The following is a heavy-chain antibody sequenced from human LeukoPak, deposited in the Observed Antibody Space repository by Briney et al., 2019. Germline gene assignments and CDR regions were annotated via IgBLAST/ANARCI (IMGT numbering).Heavy chain of an antibody. V-gene: IGHV4-59*06. Sequence: SEALSLTCTVSGGSISSYYWSWIRQHPGKGLEWIGYIYYSGSTYYNPSLKSRVTISVDTSKNQFSLKLSSVTAADTAVYYCARDSRIAAAGLDYWGQGTLVTVSS. J-gene: IGHJ4*02. CDR3: ARDSRIAAAGLDY. CDR1: GGSISSYY. CDR2: IYYSGST. D-gene: IGHD6-13*01.